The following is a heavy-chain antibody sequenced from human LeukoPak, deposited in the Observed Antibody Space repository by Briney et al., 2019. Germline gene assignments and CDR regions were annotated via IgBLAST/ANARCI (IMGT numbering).Heavy chain of an antibody. CDR2: INPSDGST. Sequence: ASVKVSCKASGYTFTSFYIHWVRQAPGQGPEWMGIINPSDGSTNYAQRFQGRVTMTRDTSTSMVYMELSSLRSDDTAVYYCARERGYYDFWSGYSGSDAFDIWGQGTMVTVSS. V-gene: IGHV1-46*01. CDR3: ARERGYYDFWSGYSGSDAFDI. J-gene: IGHJ3*02. D-gene: IGHD3-3*01. CDR1: GYTFTSFY.